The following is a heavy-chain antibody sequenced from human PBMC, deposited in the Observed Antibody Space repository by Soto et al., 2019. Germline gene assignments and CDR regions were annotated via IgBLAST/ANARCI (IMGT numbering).Heavy chain of an antibody. CDR1: GFTFETYA. Sequence: GGSLRLSCAASGFTFETYAMFWVRQAPGKGLEWVSGISSGGTSTYYADSVKGRFTISRDNSKNTLYLQMNSLTAEDTAVYYCAKDGPFGGNYYYLDYWGQGTPVTVS. CDR3: AKDGPFGGNYYYLDY. J-gene: IGHJ4*02. CDR2: ISSGGTST. D-gene: IGHD1-26*01. V-gene: IGHV3-23*01.